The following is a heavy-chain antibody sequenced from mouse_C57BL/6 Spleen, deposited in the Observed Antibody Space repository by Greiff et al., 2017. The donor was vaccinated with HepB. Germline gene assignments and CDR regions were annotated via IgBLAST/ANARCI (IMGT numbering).Heavy chain of an antibody. CDR1: GYAFTNYL. V-gene: IGHV1-54*01. CDR3: ARPYYYGEGFAY. J-gene: IGHJ3*01. D-gene: IGHD1-1*01. CDR2: INPGSGGT. Sequence: QVQLQQSGAELVRPGTSVKVSCKASGYAFTNYLIEWVKQRPGQGLEWIGVINPGSGGTNYNEKFKGKATLTADKSSSTAYMQLSSLTSEDSAVYFCARPYYYGEGFAYWGQGTLVTVSA.